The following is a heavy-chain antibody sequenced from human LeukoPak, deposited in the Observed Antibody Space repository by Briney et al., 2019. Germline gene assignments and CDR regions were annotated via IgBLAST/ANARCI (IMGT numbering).Heavy chain of an antibody. CDR1: GGSISSYY. V-gene: IGHV4-59*01. Sequence: SETLSLTCTVSGGSISSYYWSWIRQPPGKGLEWIGYIYYSGSTNYNPSLKSRVTISVDTSKNQFSLRLSSVTAADTAVYYCARVTGYMIEDYFDYWGQGTLVIVSS. D-gene: IGHD3-22*01. J-gene: IGHJ4*02. CDR2: IYYSGST. CDR3: ARVTGYMIEDYFDY.